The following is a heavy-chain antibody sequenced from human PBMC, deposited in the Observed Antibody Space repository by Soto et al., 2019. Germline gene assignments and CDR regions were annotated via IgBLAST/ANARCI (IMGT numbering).Heavy chain of an antibody. V-gene: IGHV3-30-3*01. CDR3: ARGLRFLEWLSEGLVHSHYYYYGMDV. D-gene: IGHD3-3*01. J-gene: IGHJ6*02. CDR1: GFTFSSYA. CDR2: ISYDGSNK. Sequence: GGSLRLSCAASGFTFSSYAMHWVRQAPGKGLEWVAVISYDGSNKYYADSMKGRFTISRDNSKNTLYLQMNSLRAEDTAVYYCARGLRFLEWLSEGLVHSHYYYYGMDVWGQGTTVTVSS.